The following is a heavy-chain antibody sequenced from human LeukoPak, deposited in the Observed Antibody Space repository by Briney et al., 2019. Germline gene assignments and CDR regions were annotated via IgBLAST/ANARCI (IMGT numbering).Heavy chain of an antibody. V-gene: IGHV4-34*01. CDR3: AGAQRSVVAATQFDY. CDR2: INHSGST. J-gene: IGHJ4*02. D-gene: IGHD2-15*01. CDR1: GGSFSGYY. Sequence: SETLSLTCAVYGGSFSGYYWSWIRQPPGKGLEWIGEINHSGSTNYNPSLKSRVTISVDTSKNQFSLKLSSVTAADTAVYYCAGAQRSVVAATQFDYWGQGTLVTVSS.